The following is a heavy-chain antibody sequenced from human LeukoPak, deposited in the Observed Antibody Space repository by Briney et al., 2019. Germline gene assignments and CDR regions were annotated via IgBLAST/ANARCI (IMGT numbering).Heavy chain of an antibody. D-gene: IGHD1-26*01. J-gene: IGHJ4*02. CDR2: ISYDGSNK. Sequence: PGRSLRLSCAASGFTFSSYGMHWVRQAPGKGLEWVAVISYDGSNKGYADSVKGRFTISRDNSKNTLYLQMNSLRAEDTAVYYRAKDLYSGSRRIFDYWGRGTLVTVSS. V-gene: IGHV3-30*18. CDR1: GFTFSSYG. CDR3: AKDLYSGSRRIFDY.